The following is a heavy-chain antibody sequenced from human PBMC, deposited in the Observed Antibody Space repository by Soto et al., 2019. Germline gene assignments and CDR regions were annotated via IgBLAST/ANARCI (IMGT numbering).Heavy chain of an antibody. J-gene: IGHJ6*02. CDR1: GGSISSGDYY. V-gene: IGHV4-30-4*01. Sequence: QVQLQESGPGLVKPSQTLSLTCTVSGGSISSGDYYWSWIRQPPGKGLEWIGYIYYSGSTYYNPSFKSRVTLSVDTSKNQCSLKLSSVTAADTAVYYCARDSVRAGTSSVDVWGQGTTVTDSS. D-gene: IGHD1-7*01. CDR2: IYYSGST. CDR3: ARDSVRAGTSSVDV.